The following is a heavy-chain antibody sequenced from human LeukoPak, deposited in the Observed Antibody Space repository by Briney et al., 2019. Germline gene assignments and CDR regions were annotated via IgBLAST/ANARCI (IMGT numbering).Heavy chain of an antibody. J-gene: IGHJ6*02. CDR1: GGSISSYY. V-gene: IGHV4-59*01. CDR3: ARDKIGYGMDV. Sequence: PSETLSLTCTVSGGSISSYYWSWIRQPPGKGLEWIGYIYYSGSTNYNPPLKSRVTISVDTSKNQFSLKLSSVTAADTAVYYCARDKIGYGMDVWGQGTTVTVSS. CDR2: IYYSGST.